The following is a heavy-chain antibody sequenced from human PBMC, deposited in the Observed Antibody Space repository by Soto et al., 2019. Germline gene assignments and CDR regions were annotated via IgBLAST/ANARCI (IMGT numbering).Heavy chain of an antibody. D-gene: IGHD3-3*01. CDR3: ARGPADYDFWSGYYSRGAFDI. Sequence: GASVKVSCKASGYTFTSYDINWVRQATGQGLEWMGWMNPNSGNTGYAKKFQGRVTMTRNTSISTAYMELSSLRSEDTAVYYCARGPADYDFWSGYYSRGAFDIWGQGTMVTVSS. CDR2: MNPNSGNT. V-gene: IGHV1-8*01. J-gene: IGHJ3*02. CDR1: GYTFTSYD.